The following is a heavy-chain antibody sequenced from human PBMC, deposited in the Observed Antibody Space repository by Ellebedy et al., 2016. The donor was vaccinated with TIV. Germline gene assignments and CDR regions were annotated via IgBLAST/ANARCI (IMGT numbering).Heavy chain of an antibody. CDR2: IYLNGDT. Sequence: GSLRLXXAVSGGSVNTYDYFWSWIRQSPGKGLEWLGYIYLNGDTNYNPSLGSRVTISIDTSNNLFSLRLSSVTATDTALYYCARVVRVQTVYFDFWGRGTMVTVSS. J-gene: IGHJ4*02. V-gene: IGHV4-61*03. CDR1: GGSVNTYDYF. CDR3: ARVVRVQTVYFDF. D-gene: IGHD3-10*01.